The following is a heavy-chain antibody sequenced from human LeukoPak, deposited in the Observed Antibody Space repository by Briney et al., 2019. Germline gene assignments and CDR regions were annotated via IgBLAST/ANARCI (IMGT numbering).Heavy chain of an antibody. CDR1: GFTFSSHS. Sequence: GGSLRLSCAASGFTFSSHSMSWVRQPGGKGLEWVSSISSSSSYIYHADSVKGQFTISRDNANNSLYLQMNSMRAKDKAVYQCARVLRPPSDIVVTIGSSYYYGMDVWGKGTTVTVSS. CDR2: ISSSSSYI. J-gene: IGHJ6*04. CDR3: ARVLRPPSDIVVTIGSSYYYGMDV. V-gene: IGHV3-21*01. D-gene: IGHD5-12*01.